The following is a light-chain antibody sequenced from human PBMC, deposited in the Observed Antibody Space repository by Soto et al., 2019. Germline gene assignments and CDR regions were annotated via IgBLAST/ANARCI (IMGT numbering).Light chain of an antibody. CDR1: QSISRS. CDR3: QQYNSWPPGT. J-gene: IGKJ2*01. CDR2: DAS. V-gene: IGKV3-15*01. Sequence: IVVTQSPSILSVSTGERATLSCRASQSISRSLAWYQQKPGQAPRLLISDASTRATGIPARFSGSGSGTEFTLTISSLQSEDFALYYCQQYNSWPPGTFGQGTKVDIK.